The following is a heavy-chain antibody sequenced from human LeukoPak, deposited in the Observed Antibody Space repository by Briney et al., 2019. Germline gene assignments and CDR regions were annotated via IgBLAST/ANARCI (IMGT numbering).Heavy chain of an antibody. CDR2: ISGSGGST. D-gene: IGHD6-19*01. CDR3: AAVAEGDWFDP. CDR1: GFTFSSYA. V-gene: IGHV3-23*01. Sequence: GGSLRLSCAASGFTFSSYAMSWVRQAPGKGLEWVSAISGSGGSTYYADSVKGRFTISRDNAENSLYLQMNSLRAEDTAVYYCAAVAEGDWFDPWGQGTLVTVSS. J-gene: IGHJ5*02.